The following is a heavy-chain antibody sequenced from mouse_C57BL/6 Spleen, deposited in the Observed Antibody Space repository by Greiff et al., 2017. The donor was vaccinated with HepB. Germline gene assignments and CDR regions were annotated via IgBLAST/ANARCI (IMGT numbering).Heavy chain of an antibody. J-gene: IGHJ3*01. CDR1: GYTFTSYW. CDR3: ASEGSSGLFAY. D-gene: IGHD3-2*02. V-gene: IGHV1-52*01. CDR2: IDPSDSET. Sequence: QVQLQQPGAELVRPGSSVKLSCKASGYTFTSYWMHWVKQRPIQGLEWIGNIDPSDSETHYNQKFKDKATLTVDKSSSTAYMQLSSLTSEDSAVYYCASEGSSGLFAYWGQGTLVTVSA.